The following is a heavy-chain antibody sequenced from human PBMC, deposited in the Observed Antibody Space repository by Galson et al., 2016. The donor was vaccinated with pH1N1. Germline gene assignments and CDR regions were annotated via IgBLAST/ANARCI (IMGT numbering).Heavy chain of an antibody. D-gene: IGHD3-22*01. CDR2: ISGGGDST. CDR1: GFTFSIFG. J-gene: IGHJ5*02. CDR3: AKHDCSGYYYSRRLT. V-gene: IGHV3-23*01. Sequence: SLRLSCAVSGFTFSIFGMSWVRQTPGKGLEWVSAISGGGDSTYHADSVKGRFTISRDNSKNTLFLQMSSLRAEDTAIYYCAKHDCSGYYYSRRLTWGQGTLVTVSS.